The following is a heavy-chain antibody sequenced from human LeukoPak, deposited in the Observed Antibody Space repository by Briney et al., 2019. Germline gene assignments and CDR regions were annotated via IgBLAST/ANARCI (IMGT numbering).Heavy chain of an antibody. Sequence: SETLSPTCTLSGGSIRSSSYYWGWIRQPPGKGLEWIGSIYDSGSTYYNPSLKSRVTISVDTSKNQFSLKLNYVTATHTAVFCVARHYGPWGQGTLVTVSS. CDR2: IYDSGST. V-gene: IGHV4-39*01. CDR3: ARHYGP. J-gene: IGHJ5*02. CDR1: GGSIRSSSYY. D-gene: IGHD3-10*01.